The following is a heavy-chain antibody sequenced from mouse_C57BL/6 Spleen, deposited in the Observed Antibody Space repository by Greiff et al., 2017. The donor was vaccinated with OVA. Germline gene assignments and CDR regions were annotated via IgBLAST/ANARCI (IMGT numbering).Heavy chain of an antibody. CDR3: ARRGIYYGNYYFDY. D-gene: IGHD2-1*01. Sequence: DVMLVESGGGLVKPGGSLKLSCAASGFTFSSYAMSWVRQTPEKRLEWVATISDGGSYTYYPDNVKGRFTISRDNAKNNLYLQMSHLKSEDTAMYYCARRGIYYGNYYFDYWGQGTTLTVSS. J-gene: IGHJ2*01. V-gene: IGHV5-4*03. CDR2: ISDGGSYT. CDR1: GFTFSSYA.